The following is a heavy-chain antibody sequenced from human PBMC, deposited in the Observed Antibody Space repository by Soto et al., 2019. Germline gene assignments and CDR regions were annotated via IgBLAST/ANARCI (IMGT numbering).Heavy chain of an antibody. CDR1: GYTLTELS. CDR3: ARDLGIATRPGYGYYYGMDV. Sequence: ASVKVSCKVSGYTLTELSMHWVRQAPGKGLEWMGGFDPEDGETIYAQKFQGRVTITRDTSASTAYMELSSLRSEDTAVYYCARDLGIATRPGYGYYYGMDVWGQGTTVTVSS. CDR2: FDPEDGET. J-gene: IGHJ6*02. V-gene: IGHV1-24*01. D-gene: IGHD6-13*01.